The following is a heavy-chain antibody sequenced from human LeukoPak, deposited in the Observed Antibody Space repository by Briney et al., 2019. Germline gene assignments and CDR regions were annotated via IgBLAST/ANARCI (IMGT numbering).Heavy chain of an antibody. V-gene: IGHV1-2*02. CDR2: INPNSRGT. CDR3: TRRAREYSHDAFDI. CDR1: GYTFTDYY. D-gene: IGHD5-18*01. J-gene: IGHJ3*02. Sequence: ASVKVSCKASGYTFTDYYMHWVRQAPGQGLEWMGWINPNSRGTDSAQKFQGRFSMTRDTSISTAYMELSRLRSDDTAVYYCTRRAREYSHDAFDIWGQGTMVTVSS.